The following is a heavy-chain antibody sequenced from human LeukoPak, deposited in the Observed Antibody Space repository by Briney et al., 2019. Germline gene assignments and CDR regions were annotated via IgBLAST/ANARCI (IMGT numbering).Heavy chain of an antibody. CDR1: GFTFSDFG. V-gene: IGHV3-30-3*02. CDR3: AKSGYSSSWYSDY. D-gene: IGHD6-13*01. Sequence: GGSLRLSCAASGFTFSDFGLHWVRQAPGKGLEWVAVISYDGNNKYYADSVKGRFTISRDNSKNTLYLQMNSLRAEDTAVYYCAKSGYSSSWYSDYWGQGTLVTVSS. CDR2: ISYDGNNK. J-gene: IGHJ4*02.